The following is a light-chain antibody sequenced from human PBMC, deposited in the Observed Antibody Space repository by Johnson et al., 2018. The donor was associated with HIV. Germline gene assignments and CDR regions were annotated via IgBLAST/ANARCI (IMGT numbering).Light chain of an antibody. CDR3: GTWDSSLSAGYV. CDR2: DNN. J-gene: IGLJ1*01. Sequence: QSVLTQPPSVSAAPGQKVTISCSGSSSNIGNNYVSWYQQLPGTAPKLLIYDNNKRPSGIPDRFSGSKSGTSATLGITGLTTGDEADYYCGTWDSSLSAGYVFGTGTKVTVL. CDR1: SSNIGNNY. V-gene: IGLV1-51*01.